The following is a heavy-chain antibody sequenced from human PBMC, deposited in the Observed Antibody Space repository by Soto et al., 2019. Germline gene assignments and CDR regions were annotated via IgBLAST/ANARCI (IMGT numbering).Heavy chain of an antibody. CDR3: AREPGRNDYYYYGMDV. Sequence: ASVKVSCKASGYTFTGYGISWARQAPGQGLEWMGWISAYNGNTNYAQKLQGRVTMTTDTSTSTAYMELRSLRSDDTAVYYCAREPGRNDYYYYGMDVWGQGTTVTVSS. D-gene: IGHD3-10*01. CDR1: GYTFTGYG. CDR2: ISAYNGNT. V-gene: IGHV1-18*01. J-gene: IGHJ6*02.